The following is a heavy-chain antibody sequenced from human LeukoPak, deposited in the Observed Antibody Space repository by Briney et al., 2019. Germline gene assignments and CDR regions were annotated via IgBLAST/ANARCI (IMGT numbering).Heavy chain of an antibody. Sequence: ASETLSLTCTVSGGSVSSTIYYWGWIRQSPGKGLEWIGSNTGSTSYNPSLKSRVTISVDTSKNQFSLKLTSVTAADTAVYYCASRNDIMTGYVFDFWGQGTLVTVSS. CDR3: ASRNDIMTGYVFDF. J-gene: IGHJ4*02. CDR1: GGSVSSTIYY. V-gene: IGHV4-39*01. D-gene: IGHD3-9*01. CDR2: NTGST.